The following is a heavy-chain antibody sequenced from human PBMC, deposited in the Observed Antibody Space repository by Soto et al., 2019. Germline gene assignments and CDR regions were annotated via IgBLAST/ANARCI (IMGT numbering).Heavy chain of an antibody. D-gene: IGHD5-18*01. V-gene: IGHV4-39*01. CDR1: GGSISSSSYY. J-gene: IGHJ4*02. CDR3: ARVIQLDFDY. Sequence: SETLSLTCTVSGGSISSSSYYWGWIRQPPGKGLEWIGSIYYSGSTYYNPSLKSRVTISVDTSKNQFSLKLSSVTAADTAVYYCARVIQLDFDYWGQGTLVTVSS. CDR2: IYYSGST.